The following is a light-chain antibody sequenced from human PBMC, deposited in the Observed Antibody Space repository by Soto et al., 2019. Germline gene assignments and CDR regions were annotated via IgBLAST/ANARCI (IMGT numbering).Light chain of an antibody. J-gene: IGLJ2*01. CDR1: SSDVGGYNY. Sequence: QSALTQPRSVSGSPGQSVTISCTGTSSDVGGYNYVSWYQQHPGKAPYLMIYDVTKRPSGVPDRFSGSKSGNTASLTISGLQAEDEAEYYCCSYADSYSLFGGGTKVTVL. CDR2: DVT. V-gene: IGLV2-11*01. CDR3: CSYADSYSL.